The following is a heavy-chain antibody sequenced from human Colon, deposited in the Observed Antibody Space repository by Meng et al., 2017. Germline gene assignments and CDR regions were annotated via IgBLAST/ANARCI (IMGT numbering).Heavy chain of an antibody. CDR3: ARVGGAYSPFDY. J-gene: IGHJ4*02. CDR2: MNPNSGNT. CDR1: GYTFTTYD. V-gene: IGHV1-8*01. Sequence: QVQLVQSGAEGKKPGASVKVSCKASGYTFTTYDINWIRQATGQGLEWMGWMNPNSGNTDYAQKFQGRVTMTRNTSISTAYMELSSLRSEDTAVYYCARVGGAYSPFDYWGQGTLVTVSS. D-gene: IGHD1-26*01.